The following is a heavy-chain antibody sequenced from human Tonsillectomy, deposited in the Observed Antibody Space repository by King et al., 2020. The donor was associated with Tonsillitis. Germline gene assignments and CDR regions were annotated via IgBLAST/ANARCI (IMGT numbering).Heavy chain of an antibody. CDR3: ARGGMITFGGVIVQDAFDI. CDR1: GGSFSGYY. V-gene: IGHV4-34*01. D-gene: IGHD3-16*02. J-gene: IGHJ3*02. Sequence: VQLQQWGAGLLEPSETLSLTCAVYGGSFSGYYWSLIRQPPGKGLELIVEINHSGSTNYNQSLKSRVTISVDTSKNQFSLKLTSVTAAATAVYYCARGGMITFGGVIVQDAFDIWGQGTKVTVSS. CDR2: INHSGST.